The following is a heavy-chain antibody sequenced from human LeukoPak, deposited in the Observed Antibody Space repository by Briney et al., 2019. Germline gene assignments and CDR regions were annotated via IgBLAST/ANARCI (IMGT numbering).Heavy chain of an antibody. D-gene: IGHD6-19*01. J-gene: IGHJ4*02. CDR3: ARAIFSRGWYLVDY. CDR2: ISTRIDYM. CDR1: GFPFSSYS. V-gene: IGHV3-21*01. Sequence: GGSLRLSCAASGFPFSSYSMNWVRRAPGRGLEWVSSISTRIDYMYYADSVKGRFTISRDNAKNSLYLQMNSLRAEDTAVYYCARAIFSRGWYLVDYWGQGTLVTVS.